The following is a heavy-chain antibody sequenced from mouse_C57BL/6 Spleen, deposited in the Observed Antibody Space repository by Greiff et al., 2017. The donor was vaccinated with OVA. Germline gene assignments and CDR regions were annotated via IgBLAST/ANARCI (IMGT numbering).Heavy chain of an antibody. CDR2: IYPGDGDT. CDR3: ARALYYGSSGWFAY. J-gene: IGHJ3*01. V-gene: IGHV1-82*01. Sequence: VQLQQSGPELVKPGASVKISCKASGYAFSSSWMNWVKQRPGKGLEWIGRIYPGDGDTNYNGKFKGKATLTADKSSSTAYMQLSSLTSEDSAVYFCARALYYGSSGWFAYWGQGTLVTVSA. D-gene: IGHD1-1*01. CDR1: GYAFSSSW.